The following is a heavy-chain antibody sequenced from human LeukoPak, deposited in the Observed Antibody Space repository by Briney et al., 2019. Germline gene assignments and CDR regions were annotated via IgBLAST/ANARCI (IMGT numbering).Heavy chain of an antibody. J-gene: IGHJ4*02. Sequence: GESLRLSCAASGFTFSTYVLSWVRQAPGKGLEWVSAISGSGDNTSYADSVKGRFAISRDNSKNTLYLQMNSLRAEDTAVYYCAKESGYSSGWHEYWGQGTLVTVSS. D-gene: IGHD6-19*01. V-gene: IGHV3-23*01. CDR1: GFTFSTYV. CDR3: AKESGYSSGWHEY. CDR2: ISGSGDNT.